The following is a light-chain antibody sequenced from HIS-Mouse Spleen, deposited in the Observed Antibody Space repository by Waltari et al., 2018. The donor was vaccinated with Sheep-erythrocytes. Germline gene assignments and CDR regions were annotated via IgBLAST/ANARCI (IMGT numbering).Light chain of an antibody. CDR2: QDS. CDR1: KLGDKY. J-gene: IGLJ2*01. Sequence: SYELTQPPSVSVSPGQTASITCSGDKLGDKYACWYQQKPGHSPVLVIYQDSKRPSGIPGRFSCSNSGNTATLTISGTQAMDEADYYCQAWDSSTVVFGGGTKLTVL. CDR3: QAWDSSTVV. V-gene: IGLV3-1*01.